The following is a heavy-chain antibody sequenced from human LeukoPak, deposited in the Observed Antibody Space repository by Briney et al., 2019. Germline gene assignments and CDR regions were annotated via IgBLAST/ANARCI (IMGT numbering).Heavy chain of an antibody. Sequence: GGSLRLSCAASGFTFSSYSMNWVRQAPGKGLEWVSSISSSSSYIYYADSVKGRFTISRDNAKNSLYLQMNSLRAEDTAVYYCAKGDHNWNYGDYFDYWGQGTLVTVSS. J-gene: IGHJ4*02. D-gene: IGHD1-7*01. CDR3: AKGDHNWNYGDYFDY. V-gene: IGHV3-21*01. CDR2: ISSSSSYI. CDR1: GFTFSSYS.